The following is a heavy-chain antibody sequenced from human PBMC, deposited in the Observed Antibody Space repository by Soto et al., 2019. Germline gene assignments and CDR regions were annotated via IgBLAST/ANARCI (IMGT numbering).Heavy chain of an antibody. J-gene: IGHJ3*02. CDR3: ARARCSGGSCYADDAFDI. CDR1: GFTFSSYA. D-gene: IGHD2-15*01. V-gene: IGHV3-23*01. Sequence: GGSLRLSCAASGFTFSSYAMSWVRQAPGKGLEWVSAISGSGGSTYYADSVKGRFTISRDNSKNTLYLQMNSLRAEDTAVYYCARARCSGGSCYADDAFDIWGQGTMVTVSS. CDR2: ISGSGGST.